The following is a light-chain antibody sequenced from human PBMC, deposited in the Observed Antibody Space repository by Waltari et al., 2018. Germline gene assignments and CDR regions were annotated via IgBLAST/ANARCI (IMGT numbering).Light chain of an antibody. CDR2: GAS. J-gene: IGKJ1*01. V-gene: IGKV3-20*01. Sequence: ENVLTQSPGSQSSSPGERVTLSCRASQSVSRALAWYQQKPGQAPRLLIFGASNRATGIPDRFSGSGSETDFSLTISRLEPEDFAVYYCQHYVRLPATFGRGTKVEIK. CDR1: QSVSRA. CDR3: QHYVRLPAT.